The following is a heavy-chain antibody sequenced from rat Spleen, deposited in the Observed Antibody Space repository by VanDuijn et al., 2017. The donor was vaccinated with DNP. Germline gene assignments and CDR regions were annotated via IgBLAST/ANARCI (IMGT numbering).Heavy chain of an antibody. CDR1: GYTFTTYY. CDR3: ARRRLPYWYFDF. CDR2: INTGSGGT. Sequence: QVQLRQSGAEPAKPGSSVKISCKASGYTFTTYYISWIKQTTGQGLDYIGYINTGSGGTNYNEKFKGKATLAVDKSSSTAFMQVSSLTPVDSAVYYCARRRLPYWYFDFWGPGTMVTVSS. V-gene: IGHV1-43*01. J-gene: IGHJ1*01. D-gene: IGHD1-4*01.